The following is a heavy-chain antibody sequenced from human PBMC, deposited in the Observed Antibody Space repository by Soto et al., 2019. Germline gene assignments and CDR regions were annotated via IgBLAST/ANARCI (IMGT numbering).Heavy chain of an antibody. J-gene: IGHJ4*02. CDR1: GFTFGTHW. CDR2: IKGDASEN. Sequence: EVQLVESGGDLVHPGGSVRLSCAASGFTFGTHWMSWVRQAPGKGLEWVANIKGDASENYYADSVRGRFTISRDNAKSSLYLQMNSLRFEDTAVYYCATDVRWGQGTLVTVSS. V-gene: IGHV3-7*05. CDR3: ATDVR.